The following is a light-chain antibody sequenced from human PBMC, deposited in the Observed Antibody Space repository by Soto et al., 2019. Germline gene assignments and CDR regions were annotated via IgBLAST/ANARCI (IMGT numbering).Light chain of an antibody. Sequence: QSVLTQPPSVSEAPRQRVTISCSGSSSNIGNNAVSWYQQLPGKAPKLLMYYDDLLPSGVSDRFSGSKSSTSASLAISGLLSEDEADYYCVAWDDSLNGHVFGTGTKVTVL. CDR1: SSNIGNNA. CDR2: YDD. V-gene: IGLV1-36*01. J-gene: IGLJ1*01. CDR3: VAWDDSLNGHV.